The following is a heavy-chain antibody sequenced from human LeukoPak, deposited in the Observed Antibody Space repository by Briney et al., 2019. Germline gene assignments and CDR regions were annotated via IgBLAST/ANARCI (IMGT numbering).Heavy chain of an antibody. CDR2: IKQDGSEK. Sequence: GGSLRLSCAASGFIFSSYWMSRVRQAPGKGLEWVANIKQDGSEKYYVDSVKGRFTISRDNAKNSLYLQMSSLRVEDTAVYYCARIRWDLLIPSDYWGQGTLVTVSS. J-gene: IGHJ4*02. D-gene: IGHD1-26*01. CDR3: ARIRWDLLIPSDY. V-gene: IGHV3-7*03. CDR1: GFIFSSYW.